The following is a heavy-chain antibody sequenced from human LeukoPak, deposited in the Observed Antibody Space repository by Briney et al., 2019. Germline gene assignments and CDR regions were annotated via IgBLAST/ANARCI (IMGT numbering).Heavy chain of an antibody. J-gene: IGHJ4*02. CDR2: INPNSGGT. CDR1: GYTFIDYY. CDR3: ARIRYYYGSGSYSLGY. D-gene: IGHD3-10*01. Sequence: GASVKVSCKASGYTFIDYYIHWVRQAPGQGLEWMGWINPNSGGTNYGQKFQGRVTMTRHTSISTAYMELSRLISDETAVYYCARIRYYYGSGSYSLGYWGQGTLVTVSS. V-gene: IGHV1-2*02.